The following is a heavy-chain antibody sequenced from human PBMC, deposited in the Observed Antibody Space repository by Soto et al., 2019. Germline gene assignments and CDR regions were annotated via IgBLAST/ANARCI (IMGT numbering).Heavy chain of an antibody. CDR1: GGSISSYY. CDR2: IYYSGST. J-gene: IGHJ4*02. V-gene: IGHV4-59*01. D-gene: IGHD6-13*01. CDR3: AGDLGAAAGTGYFDY. Sequence: SETLSLTCTVSGGSISSYYWSWIRQPPGKGLEWIGYIYYSGSTNYNPSLKSRVTISVDTSNNQFSLKLSSVTAAETAVYNCAGDLGAAAGTGYFDYWGQGTLVTVS.